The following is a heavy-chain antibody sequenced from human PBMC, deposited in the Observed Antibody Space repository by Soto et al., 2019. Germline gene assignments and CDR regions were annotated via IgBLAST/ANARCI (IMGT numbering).Heavy chain of an antibody. V-gene: IGHV3-7*05. Sequence: VQLVESGGDLVPPGGSLRLSCSASGFTFSDYWMNWVRQAPGKGLEWVAIIKQDGSQRYYVDSVKGRFTISRDNAKTSLYLEMNSLRAEDTAIYYCTAGSGWDSDYWGQGALVTVSS. CDR2: IKQDGSQR. CDR1: GFTFSDYW. CDR3: TAGSGWDSDY. J-gene: IGHJ4*02. D-gene: IGHD6-19*01.